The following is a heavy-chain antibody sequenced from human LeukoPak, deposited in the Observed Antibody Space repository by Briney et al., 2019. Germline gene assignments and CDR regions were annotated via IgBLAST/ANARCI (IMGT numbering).Heavy chain of an antibody. CDR2: ISYDGSNK. J-gene: IGHJ4*02. CDR1: GFTFSSYA. V-gene: IGHV3-30-3*01. Sequence: GGSLRLSCAASGFTFSSYAMHWVRQAPGKGLEWVAVISYDGSNKYYADSVKGRFTISRDNSKNTLYLQMNSLRAEDTAVYYCARDPSGSYDGYFDYWGQETLVTVSS. CDR3: ARDPSGSYDGYFDY. D-gene: IGHD1-26*01.